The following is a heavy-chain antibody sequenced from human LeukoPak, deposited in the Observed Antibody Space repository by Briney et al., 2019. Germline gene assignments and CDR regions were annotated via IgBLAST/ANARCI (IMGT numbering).Heavy chain of an antibody. CDR3: ARAPYDTERYFDL. Sequence: PSETLSLTCAVSGGSISSSNWWSWVRQPPGKGLEWIGEIYHSGSTNYNPSLKSRVTISVYKSKNQFSLKLSSVTAADTAVYYCARAPYDTERYFDLWGRGTLVTVTS. V-gene: IGHV4-4*02. D-gene: IGHD3-22*01. CDR2: IYHSGST. CDR1: GGSISSSNW. J-gene: IGHJ2*01.